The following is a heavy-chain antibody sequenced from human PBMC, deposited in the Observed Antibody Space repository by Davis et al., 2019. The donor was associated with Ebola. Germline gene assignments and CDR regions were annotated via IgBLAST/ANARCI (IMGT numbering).Heavy chain of an antibody. CDR1: GGSFSGYY. CDR3: ARVRMITFGGVIVRAYYFDY. CDR2: INHSGST. V-gene: IGHV4-34*01. D-gene: IGHD3-16*02. Sequence: PSETLSLTCAVYGGSFSGYYWSWIRQPPGKGLEWIGEINHSGSTNYNPSLKSRVTISVDTSKNQFSLKLSSVTAADTAVYYCARVRMITFGGVIVRAYYFDYWGQGTLVTVSS. J-gene: IGHJ4*02.